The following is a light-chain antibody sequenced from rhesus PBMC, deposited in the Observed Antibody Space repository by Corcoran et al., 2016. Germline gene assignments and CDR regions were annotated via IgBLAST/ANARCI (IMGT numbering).Light chain of an antibody. J-gene: IGKJ2*01. V-gene: IGKV3S9*01. CDR3: QQYDNWNS. CDR1: QSVSSY. CDR2: VAS. Sequence: EIVMTQSPVTLSLSPGERATLSCRASQSVSSYVAWYQQRPEQAPRLLIFVASTRATGIPDRSSGSGSGTDFTFIISGLEPEDVGVYYCQQYDNWNSFGQGTKVEIK.